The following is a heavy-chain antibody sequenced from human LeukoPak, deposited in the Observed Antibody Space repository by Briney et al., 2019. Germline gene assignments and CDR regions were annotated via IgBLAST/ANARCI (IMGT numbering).Heavy chain of an antibody. CDR1: GGSISSYY. D-gene: IGHD1-7*01. CDR3: AITGTTNAFDI. CDR2: IYYSGST. V-gene: IGHV4-59*01. J-gene: IGHJ3*02. Sequence: SETLSLTCTVSGGSISSYYWSWIRQPPGKGLEWIGYIYYSGSTNYNPSLKSRVTISVGTSKNQFSLKLSSVTAADTAVYYCAITGTTNAFDIWGQGTMVTVSS.